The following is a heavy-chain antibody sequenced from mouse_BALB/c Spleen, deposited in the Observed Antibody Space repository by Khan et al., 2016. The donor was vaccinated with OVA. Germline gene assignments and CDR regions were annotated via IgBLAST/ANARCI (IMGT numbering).Heavy chain of an antibody. CDR2: IDPYDSET. CDR1: GYTFTSYW. V-gene: IGHV1-52*01. Sequence: VQLQQSGAELVRPGASVKLSCEASGYTFTSYWMNRVKQSPEQGLEWIGRIDPYDSETHYNQNFKDKAILTVDKSSSTAYMQLSSLTSEDSAVYFCARNPFAYGGQGTLVTVSA. CDR3: ARNPFAY. J-gene: IGHJ3*01.